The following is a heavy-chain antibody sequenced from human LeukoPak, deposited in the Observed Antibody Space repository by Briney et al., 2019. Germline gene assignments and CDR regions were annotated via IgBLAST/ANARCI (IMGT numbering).Heavy chain of an antibody. CDR1: GYSFTTYA. D-gene: IGHD6-19*01. V-gene: IGHV7-4-1*02. Sequence: ASVKVSCKASGYSFTTYAMNWVRQAPGQGLEWMGWIHPSTGNPTYAQGFTGRFVFSLDTSVSTAYLQISSLKAEDTAVYYCAKYNSGWYRWFDPWGQGTLVIVSS. CDR2: IHPSTGNP. J-gene: IGHJ5*02. CDR3: AKYNSGWYRWFDP.